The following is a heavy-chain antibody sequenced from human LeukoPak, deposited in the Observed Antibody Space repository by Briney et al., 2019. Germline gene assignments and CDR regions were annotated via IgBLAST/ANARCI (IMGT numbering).Heavy chain of an antibody. CDR3: ARTVGWFDP. CDR1: GGSFSGYY. Sequence: PSETLSLTCAVYGGSFSGYYWSWIRQPPGKGLEWIGEINHSGSTNYNPSLKSRVTISVDTSKNQFSLKLSSVTAADTAVHYCARTVGWFDPWGQGTLVTVSS. J-gene: IGHJ5*02. CDR2: INHSGST. V-gene: IGHV4-34*01.